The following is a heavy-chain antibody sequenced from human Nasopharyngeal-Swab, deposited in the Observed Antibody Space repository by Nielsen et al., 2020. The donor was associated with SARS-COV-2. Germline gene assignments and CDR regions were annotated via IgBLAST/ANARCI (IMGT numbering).Heavy chain of an antibody. D-gene: IGHD3-10*01. CDR1: GFTFNNYP. Sequence: GGSLRLSCVTSGFTFNNYPMHWVRQAAGKGLEWVAVISYDGSIKKYADFVKGRFTVSRDSSTNTVFLQMNSLKVEDTAVYYCARPSSLLWLGEGRGAFDVWGQGTMLIVSS. CDR2: ISYDGSIK. CDR3: ARPSSLLWLGEGRGAFDV. J-gene: IGHJ3*01. V-gene: IGHV3-30*04.